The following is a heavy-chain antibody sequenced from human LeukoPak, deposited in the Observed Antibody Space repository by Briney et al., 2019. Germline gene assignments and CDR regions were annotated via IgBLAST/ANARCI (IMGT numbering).Heavy chain of an antibody. V-gene: IGHV3-11*05. J-gene: IGHJ4*02. Sequence: PGGSLRLSCAASGFTFSDYYMSWIRQAPGKGLEWVSYISSSSSYTNNADSVKGRFTISRDNAKNSLYLQMNSLRAEDTAVYYCARVKAHYYGSGSYYSFDYWGQGTLVTVSS. D-gene: IGHD3-10*01. CDR3: ARVKAHYYGSGSYYSFDY. CDR1: GFTFSDYY. CDR2: ISSSSSYT.